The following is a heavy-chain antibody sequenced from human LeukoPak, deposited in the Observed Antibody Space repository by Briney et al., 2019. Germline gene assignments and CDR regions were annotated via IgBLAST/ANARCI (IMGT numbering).Heavy chain of an antibody. V-gene: IGHV6-1*01. CDR3: AGASHSSGSCIC. CDR1: RDTVSSNSAA. Sequence: QTLSLTCAISRDTVSSNSAAWNWIRQSPSRCLEGLGSTYYRSKWYNNYAVSVKSRITINADTSKNEFSLQLNSVTPEDTALYYCAGASHSSGSCICWGQGTLVTVSS. CDR2: TYYRSKWYN. J-gene: IGHJ4*02. D-gene: IGHD1-26*01.